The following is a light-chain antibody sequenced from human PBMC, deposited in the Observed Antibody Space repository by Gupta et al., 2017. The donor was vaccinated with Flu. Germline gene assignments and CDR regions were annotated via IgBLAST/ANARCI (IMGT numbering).Light chain of an antibody. V-gene: IGKV1-39*01. CDR1: QSVSGY. CDR3: RRGVGVPPT. Sequence: DIQMTQSPSSLSASVGDRVTITCRASQSVSGYVNWYQQRPGKAPKLLISDVSNLQSGVPSTFRRSRSFGDFSLTIINILAPDSATSSCRRGVGVPPTFGGGTKVDIK. J-gene: IGKJ4*01. CDR2: DVS.